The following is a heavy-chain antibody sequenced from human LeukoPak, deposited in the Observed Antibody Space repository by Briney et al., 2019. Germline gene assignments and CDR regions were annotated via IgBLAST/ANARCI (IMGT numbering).Heavy chain of an antibody. CDR2: INHSGST. D-gene: IGHD4-17*01. Sequence: SETLSLTCNVSGGSISSHYWSWIRQPPGKGLEWIGEINHSGSTNYNPSLKSRVTISVDTSKNQFSLKLSSVTAADTAVYYCARGPTLRPFDYWGQGTLVTVSS. CDR3: ARGPTLRPFDY. CDR1: GGSISSHY. V-gene: IGHV4-34*01. J-gene: IGHJ4*02.